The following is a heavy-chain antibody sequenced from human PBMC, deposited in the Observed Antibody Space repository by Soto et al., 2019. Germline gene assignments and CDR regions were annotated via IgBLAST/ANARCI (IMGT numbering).Heavy chain of an antibody. J-gene: IGHJ6*02. D-gene: IGHD2-15*01. CDR2: ISGSGGST. Sequence: GVSLRLSCAASGFTFSSYAMSWVRQAPGKGLEWVSAISGSGGSTYYADSVKGRFTISRDNSKNTLYLQMNSLRAEDTAVYYCAKALGYCRGGTYSGPYYYYDGMDLCRQCTTVMVS. CDR3: AKALGYCRGGTYSGPYYYYDGMDL. V-gene: IGHV3-23*01. CDR1: GFTFSSYA.